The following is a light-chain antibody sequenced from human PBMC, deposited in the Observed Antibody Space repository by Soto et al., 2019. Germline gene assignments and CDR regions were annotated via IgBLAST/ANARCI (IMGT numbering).Light chain of an antibody. CDR2: KAS. Sequence: DIQMTQSPSTLSASVGDRVIITCRASQSISSWLAWYQQKPGKAPELLIYKASSLQSGVPSRFSGSGSGTDFTLNISSPQPDDFGASCRQHTHSYPLALGGGTKVDI. CDR1: QSISSW. CDR3: QHTHSYPLA. J-gene: IGKJ4*01. V-gene: IGKV1-5*03.